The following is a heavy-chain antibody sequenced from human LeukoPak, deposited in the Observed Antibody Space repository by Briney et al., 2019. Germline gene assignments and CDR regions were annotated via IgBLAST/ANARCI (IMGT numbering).Heavy chain of an antibody. J-gene: IGHJ5*02. CDR2: IHYSEST. Sequence: SATLSLTCTVSGRSVISDTYYWGWIRQPPGKGLEWIVSIHYSESTYYTPSLKTRIAMSVDTSKNQFSLKLRSVTAADTAVYFCARHAKYNYFDPWGQGTLVAVSS. CDR1: GRSVISDTYY. V-gene: IGHV4-39*01. CDR3: ARHAKYNYFDP.